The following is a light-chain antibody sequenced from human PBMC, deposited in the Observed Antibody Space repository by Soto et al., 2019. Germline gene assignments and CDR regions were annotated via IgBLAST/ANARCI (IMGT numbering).Light chain of an antibody. J-gene: IGLJ1*01. CDR1: SSAAGGYNY. V-gene: IGLV2-11*01. Sequence: QSALTQPRSVSGSPGQSATISCTGTSSAAGGYNYVSWYQQHPGNAPKLMIYDVSKRPSGVPDRFSGSKSGNTASLTIFGLQDEDEADYYCCSYAGSCTYVFGTGTKVTV. CDR3: CSYAGSCTYV. CDR2: DVS.